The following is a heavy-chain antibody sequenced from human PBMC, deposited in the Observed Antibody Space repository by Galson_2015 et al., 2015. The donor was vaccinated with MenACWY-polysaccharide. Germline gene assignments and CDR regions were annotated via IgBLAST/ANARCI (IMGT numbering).Heavy chain of an antibody. J-gene: IGHJ4*02. V-gene: IGHV1-8*01. CDR3: TRIIARKHTFVDS. CDR2: MNTNSGNT. D-gene: IGHD2-21*01. Sequence: SVKVSCKASGDTFSSYDINWVRQANGQGLEWMGWMNTNSGNTGYAQRFQGRVAMTRDTAKSTAYMELRMLRYDDTAVYYCTRIIARKHTFVDSWGQGTLVSVS. CDR1: GDTFSSYD.